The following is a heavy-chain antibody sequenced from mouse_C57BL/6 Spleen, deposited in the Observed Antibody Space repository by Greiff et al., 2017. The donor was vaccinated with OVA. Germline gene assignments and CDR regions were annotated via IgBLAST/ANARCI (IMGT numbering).Heavy chain of an antibody. Sequence: VQLQESGAELVKPGASVKISCKASGYAFSSYWMNWVKQRPGKGLEWIGQIYPGDGDTNYNGQFQGKATLTAAKSSSTAYMQLSSLTAEDAEVYFCERSHGKKGGYYAMDYWGQGTSVTVSS. D-gene: IGHD2-1*01. CDR3: ERSHGKKGGYYAMDY. CDR1: GYAFSSYW. V-gene: IGHV1-80*01. CDR2: IYPGDGDT. J-gene: IGHJ4*01.